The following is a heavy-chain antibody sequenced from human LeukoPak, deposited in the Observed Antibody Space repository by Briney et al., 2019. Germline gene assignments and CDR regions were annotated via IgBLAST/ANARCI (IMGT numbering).Heavy chain of an antibody. CDR1: GDIVSSNSAA. CDR3: ARSGGCSSTSCYDPYFDY. J-gene: IGHJ4*02. CDR2: TYYRSKWYN. Sequence: SQTLSLTCAISGDIVSSNSAAWNWIRQSPSRGLEWLGRTYYRSKWYNDYAVSVKSRITINPDTSKNQFSLQLNSVTPEDTAVYYCARSGGCSSTSCYDPYFDYWGQGTLVTVSS. V-gene: IGHV6-1*01. D-gene: IGHD2-2*01.